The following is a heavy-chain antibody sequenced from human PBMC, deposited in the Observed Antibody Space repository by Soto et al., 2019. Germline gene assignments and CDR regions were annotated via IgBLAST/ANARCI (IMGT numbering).Heavy chain of an antibody. Sequence: PGGSLRLSCAASGFTFSSYAMSWVRQAPGKGLEWVSAISGSGGSTYYADSVKGRFTISRDNSKNTLYLQMNSLRAEDTAVYYCAKAGYYDFWSGYLGGYSSGPIDYWGQGTLVTVSS. J-gene: IGHJ4*02. CDR2: ISGSGGST. CDR3: AKAGYYDFWSGYLGGYSSGPIDY. D-gene: IGHD3-3*01. V-gene: IGHV3-23*01. CDR1: GFTFSSYA.